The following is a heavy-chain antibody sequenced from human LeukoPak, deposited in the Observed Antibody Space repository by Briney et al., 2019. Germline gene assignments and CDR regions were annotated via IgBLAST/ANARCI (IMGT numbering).Heavy chain of an antibody. J-gene: IGHJ3*02. D-gene: IGHD4-23*01. V-gene: IGHV1-69*06. CDR2: IIPIFGTA. CDR3: ARYGGPLANDAFDI. Sequence: ASVKVSCKASGYTFTGYYMHWVRQAPGQGLEWMGGIIPIFGTANYAQKFQGRVTITADKSTSTAYMELSSLRSEDTAVYYCARYGGPLANDAFDIWGQGTMVTVSS. CDR1: GYTFTGYY.